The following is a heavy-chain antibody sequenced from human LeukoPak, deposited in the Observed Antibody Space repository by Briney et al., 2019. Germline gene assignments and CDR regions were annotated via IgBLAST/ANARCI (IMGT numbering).Heavy chain of an antibody. V-gene: IGHV4-39*07. CDR1: GGSISSSSYY. CDR2: IYYSGST. J-gene: IGHJ6*03. CDR3: ARDKTTIGNMDV. D-gene: IGHD1-1*01. Sequence: SETLSLTCTVSGGSISSSSYYWGWIRQPPGKGLEWIGSIYYSGSTYYNPSLKSRVTISVDTSKNQFSLKLSSVTAADTAVYYCARDKTTIGNMDVWGKGTTVTVSS.